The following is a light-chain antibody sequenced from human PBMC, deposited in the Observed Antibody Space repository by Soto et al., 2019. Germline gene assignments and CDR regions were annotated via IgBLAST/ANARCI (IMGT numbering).Light chain of an antibody. Sequence: DIQMTQSPSSLSASVGDRVTITCRASQSISSYLIWYQQKPGKAPKLLIYAASSLQSGVPSRFRSSGSGTDFTLTISSLQPEDFATYYCQQSYSTPHTFGQGTKLEIK. CDR3: QQSYSTPHT. CDR1: QSISSY. J-gene: IGKJ2*01. V-gene: IGKV1-39*01. CDR2: AAS.